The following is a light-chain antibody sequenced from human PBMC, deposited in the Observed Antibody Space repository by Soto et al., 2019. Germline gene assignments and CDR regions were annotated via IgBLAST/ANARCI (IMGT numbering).Light chain of an antibody. J-gene: IGKJ1*01. Sequence: DVVMTQSPLSLPVTPGEPASISCRSSQSLLHSNGYNYLDWYLQKPGQSPQLLIHLASNRASGVPDRFSGSGSGTDFTLKISRVEAEDVGVYYCMQALQTRTFGQGTKVEIK. CDR1: QSLLHSNGYNY. V-gene: IGKV2-28*01. CDR3: MQALQTRT. CDR2: LAS.